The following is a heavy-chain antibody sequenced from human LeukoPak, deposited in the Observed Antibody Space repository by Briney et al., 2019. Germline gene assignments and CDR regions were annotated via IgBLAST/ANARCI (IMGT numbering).Heavy chain of an antibody. Sequence: SETLSLTCTVSGGSIVSYYWSWIRQPPGKGLEWIGYIYYTGSTNYNPSLKSRVTISVDTSKNQFSLKLSSVTAADTAVYYCAKQYTTLATYFDYWGQGTLVTVSS. V-gene: IGHV4-59*08. D-gene: IGHD1-1*01. CDR3: AKQYTTLATYFDY. CDR1: GGSIVSYY. CDR2: IYYTGST. J-gene: IGHJ4*02.